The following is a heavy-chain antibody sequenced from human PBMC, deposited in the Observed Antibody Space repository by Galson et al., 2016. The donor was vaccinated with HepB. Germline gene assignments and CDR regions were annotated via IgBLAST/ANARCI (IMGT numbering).Heavy chain of an antibody. CDR3: ARDPSYYSGMDV. CDR1: GLTFSSYY. Sequence: SLRLSCAASGLTFSSYYMHWVRQAPGKGLVWVSRINRDESSTSYADYVKGRFTISRDNAKNTLYLQMNSLRAEDTAVYYCARDPSYYSGMDVWGQGTTVTVSS. CDR2: INRDESST. V-gene: IGHV3-74*01. J-gene: IGHJ6*02.